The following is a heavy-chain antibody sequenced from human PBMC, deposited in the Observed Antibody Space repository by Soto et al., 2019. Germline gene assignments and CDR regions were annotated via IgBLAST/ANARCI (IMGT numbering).Heavy chain of an antibody. Sequence: GASVKVSCKASGYMFTSYDINWVRQAPGQGLEWMGGIIPIFGTANYAQKFQGRVTITADKSTSTAYMELSSLRSEDTAVYYCASSPPLYYYDSSGPPGWFDPWGQGTLVTVSS. CDR2: IIPIFGTA. V-gene: IGHV1-69*06. CDR1: GYMFTSYD. D-gene: IGHD3-22*01. CDR3: ASSPPLYYYDSSGPPGWFDP. J-gene: IGHJ5*02.